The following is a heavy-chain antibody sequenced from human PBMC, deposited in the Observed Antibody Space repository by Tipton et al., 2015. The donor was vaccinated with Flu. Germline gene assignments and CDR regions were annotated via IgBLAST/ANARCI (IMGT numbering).Heavy chain of an antibody. V-gene: IGHV3-48*03. CDR1: GFTFNSFE. CDR3: ARKRSAYDYWRFGQPKREDWFDP. D-gene: IGHD3/OR15-3a*01. J-gene: IGHJ5*02. Sequence: GSLRLSCEASGFTFNSFEMNWVRQAPGKGLEWVSSISGSGNTIYYADSVRGRFSISRDNAKSSLFLLMNSLRVEDTAIYYCARKRSAYDYWRFGQPKREDWFDPWGQGTLVIVSS. CDR2: ISGSGNTI.